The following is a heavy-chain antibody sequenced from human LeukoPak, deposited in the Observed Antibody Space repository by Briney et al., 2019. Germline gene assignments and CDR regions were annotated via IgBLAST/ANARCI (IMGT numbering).Heavy chain of an antibody. D-gene: IGHD6-19*01. J-gene: IGHJ5*02. CDR1: GGTFSSYA. CDR2: IIPILGIA. CDR3: ASEPNIAVAVSDWFDP. V-gene: IGHV1-69*04. Sequence: SVKVSCKASGGTFSSYAISWVRQAPGQGLEWMGRIIPILGIANYVQKFQGRVTITADKSTSTAYMELSSLRSEDTAVYYCASEPNIAVAVSDWFDPWGQGTLVTVSS.